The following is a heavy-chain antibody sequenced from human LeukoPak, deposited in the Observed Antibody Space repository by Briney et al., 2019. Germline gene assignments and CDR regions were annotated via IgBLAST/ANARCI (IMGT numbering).Heavy chain of an antibody. CDR1: GYSFTSYW. CDR2: IYPGDSDT. Sequence: GESLKISRKGSGYSFTSYWIGWVRQMPGKGLEWMGIIYPGDSDTRYSPSFQGQVTISADKSISTAYLQWNSLKASDTAMYYCARNLYYYDSSGYYWFDPWGQGTLVTVSS. J-gene: IGHJ5*02. CDR3: ARNLYYYDSSGYYWFDP. D-gene: IGHD3-22*01. V-gene: IGHV5-51*01.